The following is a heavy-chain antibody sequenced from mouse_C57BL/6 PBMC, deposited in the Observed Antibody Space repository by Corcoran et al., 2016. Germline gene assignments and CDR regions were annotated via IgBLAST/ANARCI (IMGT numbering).Heavy chain of an antibody. CDR2: INPNNGGT. CDR1: GYTFTDYN. V-gene: IGHV1-22*01. CDR3: ARWDYSNSRGFAY. J-gene: IGHJ3*01. Sequence: EVQLQQSGPELVKPGASVKMSCKASGYTFTDYNMHWVKQSHGKSLEWIGYINPNNGGTSYNQKFKGKATLTVNKSSSTAYMELRSLTSEDSAVYYCARWDYSNSRGFAYWGQETLVTVSA. D-gene: IGHD2-5*01.